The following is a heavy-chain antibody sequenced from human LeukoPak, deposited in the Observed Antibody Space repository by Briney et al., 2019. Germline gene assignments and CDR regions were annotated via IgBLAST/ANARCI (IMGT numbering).Heavy chain of an antibody. Sequence: SGTLSLTCTVSGGSISSSSYYWGWIRQPPGTGLEWIGSIYYSGSTYYNPSLKSRVTISVDTSKNQFSLKLSAVTAADTAVYYCARLLYYDILTGYRGLSYFDYWGQGTLVTVSS. CDR3: ARLLYYDILTGYRGLSYFDY. CDR2: IYYSGST. CDR1: GGSISSSSYY. D-gene: IGHD3-9*01. J-gene: IGHJ4*02. V-gene: IGHV4-39*01.